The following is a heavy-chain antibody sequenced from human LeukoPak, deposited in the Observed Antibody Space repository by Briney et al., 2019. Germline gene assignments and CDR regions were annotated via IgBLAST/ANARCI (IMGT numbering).Heavy chain of an antibody. J-gene: IGHJ5*02. D-gene: IGHD5-18*01. Sequence: PSETLSLTCTVSGGSISSSSYYWGWIRQPPGKGLEWIGSIYYSGSTYYNPSLESRVTISVDTSKNQFSLKLSSVTAADTAVYYCARVVDTAMVTHPTNWFDPWGQGTLVTVSS. CDR1: GGSISSSSYY. V-gene: IGHV4-39*07. CDR2: IYYSGST. CDR3: ARVVDTAMVTHPTNWFDP.